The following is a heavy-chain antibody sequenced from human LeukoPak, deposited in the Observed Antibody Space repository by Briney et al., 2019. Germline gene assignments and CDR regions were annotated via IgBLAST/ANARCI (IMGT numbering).Heavy chain of an antibody. D-gene: IGHD4-23*01. J-gene: IGHJ4*02. CDR3: ARALYGGGGFDY. CDR2: INPNSGGT. V-gene: IGHV1-2*02. Sequence: ASMKVSCKASGYTFTGYYMHWVRQAPGQGLEWMGWINPNSGGTNYAQKFQGRVTMTRDTSISTAYMELSRLRSDDTAVYYCARALYGGGGFDYWGQGTLVTVSS. CDR1: GYTFTGYY.